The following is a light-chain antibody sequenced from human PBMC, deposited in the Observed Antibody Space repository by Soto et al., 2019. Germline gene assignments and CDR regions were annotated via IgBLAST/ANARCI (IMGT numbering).Light chain of an antibody. V-gene: IGLV2-11*01. CDR2: DVS. Sequence: QSALTQPRSVSGSPGQSVTISCTGTSSDVGGYNYVSWYQQHPGKAPKLMIYDVSKRPSGVPDRFSGSKSGNTASLTISGLQVEDEADYYCCSYAGSYTNWVFGGGTKLTVL. CDR3: CSYAGSYTNWV. CDR1: SSDVGGYNY. J-gene: IGLJ3*02.